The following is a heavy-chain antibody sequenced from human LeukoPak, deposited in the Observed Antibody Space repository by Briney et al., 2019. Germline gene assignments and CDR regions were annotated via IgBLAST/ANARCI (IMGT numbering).Heavy chain of an antibody. J-gene: IGHJ6*02. CDR1: GGSISSYY. CDR3: AREGTYYDFWSGPLSGYYGMDV. CDR2: IYTSGST. Sequence: SETLSLTCTVSGGSISSYYWSWIRQPAGKGLEWIGRIYTSGSTNYNPSLKSRVTMSVDTSKNQFSLKLSSVTAADTAVYYCAREGTYYDFWSGPLSGYYGMDVWGQGTTVTVSS. D-gene: IGHD3-3*01. V-gene: IGHV4-4*07.